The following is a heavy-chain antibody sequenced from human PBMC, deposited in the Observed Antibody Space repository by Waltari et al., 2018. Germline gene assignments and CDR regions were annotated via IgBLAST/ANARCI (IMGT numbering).Heavy chain of an antibody. CDR3: ARDYCDRTNCHGMDV. V-gene: IGHV3-30*04. CDR2: ISYNGRNI. Sequence: QVQLVESGGGVVQPGRSLRLSCAASEFTFRSYAMHWVRQAPGKGLEWVAVISYNGRNIYYEDSVKGRFNISRDNSNKTLYLQMNSLRPEDTAVYYCARDYCDRTNCHGMDVWGQGTTVTVSS. D-gene: IGHD3-22*01. J-gene: IGHJ6*02. CDR1: EFTFRSYA.